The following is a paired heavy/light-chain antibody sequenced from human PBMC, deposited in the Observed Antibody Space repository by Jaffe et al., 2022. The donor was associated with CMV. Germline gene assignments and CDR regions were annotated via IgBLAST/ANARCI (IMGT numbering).Heavy chain of an antibody. D-gene: IGHD3-22*01. J-gene: IGHJ6*02. CDR1: QFTFSNYA. Sequence: QVQLVESGGGVVQPGRSLRLSCAASQFTFSNYAMHWVRQAPGKGLEWVALISYDGSNKYYADSVKGRFTISRDNSKNTLHLQMNSLRAEDTAVYYCAKEKFAMRLVVPGYGMDVWGQGTTVTVSS. V-gene: IGHV3-30*18. CDR3: AKEKFAMRLVVPGYGMDV. CDR2: ISYDGSNK.
Light chain of an antibody. CDR1: QSISSY. J-gene: IGKJ5*01. CDR2: PAS. CDR3: QQSHSTPFA. Sequence: DIQMTQSPSSLSASVGDRVTITCRASQSISSYLNWYQQKPGKAPKLLIYPASSLQSGVPSRFSGSGSGTDFTLTISSLQPEDFATYYCQQSHSTPFAFGQGTRLEIK. V-gene: IGKV1-39*01.